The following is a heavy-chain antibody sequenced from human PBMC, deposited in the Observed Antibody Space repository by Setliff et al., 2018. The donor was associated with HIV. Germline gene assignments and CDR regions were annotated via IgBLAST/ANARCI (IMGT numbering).Heavy chain of an antibody. CDR2: INPNSGGT. CDR3: ALSEYCSGGSCSRKNWFAL. J-gene: IGHJ5*02. D-gene: IGHD2-15*01. Sequence: ASVKVSCKASGYTFTGYYMHWVRQAPGQGLEWMGWINPNSGGTNYAQMFQGRVTMTRDTSITTAYMEVSRLTSEDTALYYCALSEYCSGGSCSRKNWFALWGQGTLVTVSS. CDR1: GYTFTGYY. V-gene: IGHV1-2*02.